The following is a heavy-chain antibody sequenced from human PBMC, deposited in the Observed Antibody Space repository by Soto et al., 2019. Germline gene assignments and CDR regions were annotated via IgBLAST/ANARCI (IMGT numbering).Heavy chain of an antibody. CDR1: GYTFTSYY. CDR2: INPSGGST. D-gene: IGHD6-13*01. Sequence: ASVKVSCKASGYTFTSYYMHWVRQAPGQGLEWMGIINPSGGSTSYAQKFQGRVTMTRDTSTSTVYMELSSLRSEDTAVYYCARDSYSSSWGYYYGMDVWGQGTTVTVSS. CDR3: ARDSYSSSWGYYYGMDV. V-gene: IGHV1-46*01. J-gene: IGHJ6*02.